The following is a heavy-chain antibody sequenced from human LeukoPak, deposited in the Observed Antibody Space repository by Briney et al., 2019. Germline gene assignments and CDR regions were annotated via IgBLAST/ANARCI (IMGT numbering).Heavy chain of an antibody. Sequence: SETLSLTCAVYGASFSGHYWSWIRQPPGKGLEWIGEIDHSGSTTYNPSLKSRVTISVDTSKNQFSLKLSSVTAADTAVYYCASRYCSSTSCGRGAFDIWGQGTMVTVSS. J-gene: IGHJ3*02. CDR2: IDHSGST. CDR1: GASFSGHY. D-gene: IGHD2-2*01. CDR3: ASRYCSSTSCGRGAFDI. V-gene: IGHV4-34*01.